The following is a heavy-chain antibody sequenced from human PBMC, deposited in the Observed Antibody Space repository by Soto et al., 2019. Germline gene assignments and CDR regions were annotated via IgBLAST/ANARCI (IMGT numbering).Heavy chain of an antibody. CDR2: INPNTGVT. V-gene: IGHV1-2*02. Sequence: ASVKVSCKASGYIFTDYYIHWVRQAPGQGLEWRGWINPNTGVTNYAQKFQGRDTMTRDTSISTVYMEVSSLTSQCMAVYYCGRGAKVARKTLALKYWGQGKMVTGSS. D-gene: IGHD6-19*01. CDR1: GYIFTDYY. CDR3: GRGAKVARKTLALKY. J-gene: IGHJ4*02.